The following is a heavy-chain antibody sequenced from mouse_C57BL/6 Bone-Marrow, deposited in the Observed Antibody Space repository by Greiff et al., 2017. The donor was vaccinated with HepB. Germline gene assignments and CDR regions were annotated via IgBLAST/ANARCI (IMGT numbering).Heavy chain of an antibody. D-gene: IGHD2-1*01. Sequence: EVKLVESGGGLVKPGGSLKLSCAASGFTFSDYGMHWVRQAPEKGLEWVAYISSGSSTIYYADTVKGRFTISRDNAKNTLFLQMTSLRSEDTAMYYCGDYGNYGWFDYWGQGTTLTVSS. V-gene: IGHV5-17*01. CDR3: GDYGNYGWFDY. J-gene: IGHJ2*01. CDR2: ISSGSSTI. CDR1: GFTFSDYG.